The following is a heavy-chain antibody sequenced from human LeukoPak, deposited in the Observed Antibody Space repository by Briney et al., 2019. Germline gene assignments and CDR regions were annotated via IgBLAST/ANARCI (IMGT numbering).Heavy chain of an antibody. Sequence: SVKVACKASGGTFSSYAISWVRQAPGQGLEWMGGIIPIFGTANYAQKFQGRVTITADESTSTAYMELSSLRSEDTAVYYCARSVVVVPAATGAEYFQHWGQGTLVTVSS. V-gene: IGHV1-69*13. J-gene: IGHJ1*01. D-gene: IGHD2-2*01. CDR3: ARSVVVVPAATGAEYFQH. CDR1: GGTFSSYA. CDR2: IIPIFGTA.